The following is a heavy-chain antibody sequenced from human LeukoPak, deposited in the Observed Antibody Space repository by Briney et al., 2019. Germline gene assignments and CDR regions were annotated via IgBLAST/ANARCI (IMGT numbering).Heavy chain of an antibody. J-gene: IGHJ4*02. CDR1: GFTFSSYS. Sequence: GGSLRLSCAASGFTFSSYSMNWVRRAPGKGLEWVSYISSSSSTIYYADSVKGRFTISRDNAKNSLYLQMNSLRAEDTAVYYCARDYDFWSGYSLGYWGQGTLVTVSS. CDR3: ARDYDFWSGYSLGY. D-gene: IGHD3-3*01. CDR2: ISSSSSTI. V-gene: IGHV3-48*01.